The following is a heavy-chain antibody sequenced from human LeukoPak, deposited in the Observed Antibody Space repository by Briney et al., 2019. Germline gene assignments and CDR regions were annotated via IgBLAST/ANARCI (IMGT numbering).Heavy chain of an antibody. V-gene: IGHV3-48*03. Sequence: PGGSLRLSCAASGFTFSSYEMNWVRQAPGKGLEWVSYISSSGSTIYYADSVKGRFTISRDNAKNSLYLQLTSLRGEDTAVYYCARVITMVRGVIPELVFDYWGQGTLVTVSS. CDR2: ISSSGSTI. CDR3: ARVITMVRGVIPELVFDY. CDR1: GFTFSSYE. J-gene: IGHJ4*02. D-gene: IGHD3-10*01.